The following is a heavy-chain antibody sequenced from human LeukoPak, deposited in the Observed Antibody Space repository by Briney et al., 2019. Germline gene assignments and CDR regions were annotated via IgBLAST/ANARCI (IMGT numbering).Heavy chain of an antibody. CDR1: GGTFSSYA. V-gene: IGHV1-69*01. J-gene: IGHJ4*02. Sequence: EASVKVSCKASGGTFSSYAISWVRQAPGQGLEWMGGIIPIFGTANYAQKFQGRVTITADESTSTAYMELSSLRSEDTAVYYCARGETYFSGSESYYFDYWGQGNLVTVSS. D-gene: IGHD3-10*01. CDR3: ARGETYFSGSESYYFDY. CDR2: IIPIFGTA.